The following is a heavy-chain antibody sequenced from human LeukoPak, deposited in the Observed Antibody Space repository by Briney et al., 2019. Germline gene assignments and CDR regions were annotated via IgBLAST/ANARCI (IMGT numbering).Heavy chain of an antibody. Sequence: ASVNVSFKSSGSTFSIYGISWLRQAPGPGLEWMGWIGAYNGNTNYAQKFQGRVTMTTDTSTSTLYMEVRSLRSDDTAVYYCARDHGHKSVDYWGQGTPVTVSS. J-gene: IGHJ4*02. V-gene: IGHV1-18*01. D-gene: IGHD2-21*01. CDR1: GSTFSIYG. CDR2: IGAYNGNT. CDR3: ARDHGHKSVDY.